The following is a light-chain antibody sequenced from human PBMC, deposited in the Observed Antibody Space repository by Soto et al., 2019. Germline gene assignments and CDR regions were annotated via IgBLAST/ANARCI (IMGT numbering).Light chain of an antibody. CDR1: QSISYY. V-gene: IGKV3-11*01. CDR2: DAS. CDR3: QQRSNWPPLT. J-gene: IGKJ4*01. Sequence: EIVLTQSPATLSLSPGERATLSCRASQSISYYLAWYQQKPGQAPRLLIYDASNRAIGIPARFSGSGSGTDFTLTISSLEPEDFAVYYCQQRSNWPPLTFGGGTKVEIK.